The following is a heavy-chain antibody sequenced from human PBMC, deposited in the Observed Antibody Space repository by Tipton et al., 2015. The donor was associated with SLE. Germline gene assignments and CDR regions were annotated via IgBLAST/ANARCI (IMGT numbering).Heavy chain of an antibody. CDR2: IYYSGST. D-gene: IGHD2-21*02. J-gene: IGHJ5*02. CDR3: ARGLQAFCGGDCPFDL. V-gene: IGHV4-59*11. CDR1: GGSISSHY. Sequence: TLSLTCTVSGGSISSHYWSWIRQPPGKGLEWIGYIYYSGSTNHNPSLKSRVTISVDTSKNQFSLKLSSVTAADTAVYYCARGLQAFCGGDCPFDLWGQGTLVTVSS.